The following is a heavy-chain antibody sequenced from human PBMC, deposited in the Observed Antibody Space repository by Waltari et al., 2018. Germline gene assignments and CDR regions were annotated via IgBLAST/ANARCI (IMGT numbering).Heavy chain of an antibody. V-gene: IGHV1-2*02. CDR3: AREYCGGDCRLFDY. J-gene: IGHJ4*02. CDR2: INPNCGTT. Sequence: LVQSGAEVMKPGASVKVSCKVSSDAITEPYIPWVRRAPGQGLEGRGWINPNCGTTNYAQRYRGRITVTWDTSMTTSYMGLSGLRSDDTAVYYCAREYCGGDCRLFDYWGQGTLVTVSS. D-gene: IGHD2-21*02. CDR1: SDAITEPY.